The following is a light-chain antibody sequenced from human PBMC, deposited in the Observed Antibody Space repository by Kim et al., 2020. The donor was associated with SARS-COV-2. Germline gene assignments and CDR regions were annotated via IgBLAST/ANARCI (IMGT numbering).Light chain of an antibody. Sequence: SYELTQPPSVSVSPGQTASITCSGDKLGDKFACWYQQKPGQSPVLVIYQDTKRPSGIPERFSGSKSGNTATLTISGTQAMDEADYYCQAWDSSTAYVVFG. CDR2: QDT. CDR3: QAWDSSTAYVV. J-gene: IGLJ2*01. CDR1: KLGDKF. V-gene: IGLV3-1*01.